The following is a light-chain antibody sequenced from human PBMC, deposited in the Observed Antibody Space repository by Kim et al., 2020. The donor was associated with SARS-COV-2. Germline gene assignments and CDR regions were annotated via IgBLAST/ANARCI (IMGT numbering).Light chain of an antibody. CDR3: QQYGNSPST. CDR1: QDFSSS. CDR2: GAS. J-gene: IGKJ5*01. V-gene: IGKV3-20*01. Sequence: LSPAETPTLACRSSQDFSSSLAWYPQKPGQAPRLLIHGASSRTTGIPDRFSGSGSGTDFTLTISRLEPEDFAVYYCQQYGNSPSTFGQGTRLEIK.